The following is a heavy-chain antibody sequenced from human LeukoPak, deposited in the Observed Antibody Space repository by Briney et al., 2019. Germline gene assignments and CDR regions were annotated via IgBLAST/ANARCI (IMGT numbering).Heavy chain of an antibody. Sequence: GGSLGPPWAAPGFPFSSFAMGWVGRAPGKGLGWAPAFSGMGGGTYYADSVKGRFTISRDNSKNTLYLQMNSLRAEDTAVYYCAKVKALITIFGVVPPWGMDVWGQGTTVTVSS. CDR2: FSGMGGGT. V-gene: IGHV3-23*01. CDR3: AKVKALITIFGVVPPWGMDV. D-gene: IGHD3-3*01. CDR1: GFPFSSFA. J-gene: IGHJ6*02.